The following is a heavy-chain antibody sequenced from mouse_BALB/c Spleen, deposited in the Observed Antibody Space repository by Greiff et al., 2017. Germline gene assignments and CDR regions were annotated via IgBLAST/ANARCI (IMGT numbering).Heavy chain of an antibody. CDR2: ISSGSSTI. CDR1: GFTFSSFG. D-gene: IGHD2-3*01. Sequence: DVMLVESGGGLVQPGGSRKLSCAASGFTFSSFGMHWVRQAPEKGLEWVAYISSGSSTIYYADTVKGRFTISRDNPKNTLFLQMTSLRSEDTAMYYCARDHDGYYHYWGQGTTLTVSS. V-gene: IGHV5-17*02. CDR3: ARDHDGYYHY. J-gene: IGHJ2*01.